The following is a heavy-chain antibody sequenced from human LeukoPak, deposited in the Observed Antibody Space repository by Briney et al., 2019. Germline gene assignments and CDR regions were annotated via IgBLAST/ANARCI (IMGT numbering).Heavy chain of an antibody. V-gene: IGHV3-33*06. CDR1: GFTFSNAW. Sequence: GGSLRLSCAASGFTFSNAWMSWVRQAPGKGLEWVAVVWDDGGSQNYADSVKGRFTISRDNSKNLVFLQMNSLRAEDTAVYYCAKDQWNPDFWGQGTLVSVSS. CDR3: AKDQWNPDF. J-gene: IGHJ4*02. D-gene: IGHD6-19*01. CDR2: VWDDGGSQ.